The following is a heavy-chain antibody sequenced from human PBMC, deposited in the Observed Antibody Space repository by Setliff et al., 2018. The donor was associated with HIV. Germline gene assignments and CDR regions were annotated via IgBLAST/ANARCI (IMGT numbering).Heavy chain of an antibody. V-gene: IGHV4-4*07. CDR2: IYTRGST. Sequence: SETLSLTCTVSGGSISSYYCSWIRQPAGKGLEWIGHIYTRGSTNYNPSLKSRVTISVETSKNQFSLKLSSVTAADTAIYYCARVPRITTLRNAFDIWGQGTMVTVS. CDR1: GGSISSYY. J-gene: IGHJ3*02. D-gene: IGHD3-3*01. CDR3: ARVPRITTLRNAFDI.